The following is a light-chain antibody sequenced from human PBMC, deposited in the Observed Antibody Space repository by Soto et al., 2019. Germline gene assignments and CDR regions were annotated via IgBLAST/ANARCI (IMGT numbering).Light chain of an antibody. V-gene: IGLV2-14*01. Sequence: QSALTQPASVSGSPGQSITISCTGTSSDVGGYNYVSWYQQHPGKAPKLMIYEVSNRPSGVSNCFSSYKSCNTASLTISGLQPEDEADYYCRSYTGSSTRVFGGGTRLTVL. CDR1: SSDVGGYNY. CDR2: EVS. J-gene: IGLJ3*02. CDR3: RSYTGSSTRV.